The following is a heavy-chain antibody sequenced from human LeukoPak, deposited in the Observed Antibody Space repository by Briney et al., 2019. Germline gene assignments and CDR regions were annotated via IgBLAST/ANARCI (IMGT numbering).Heavy chain of an antibody. Sequence: SETLSLTCTVSGYSISSGYSWGWIRQPPGKGLEWIGSFYHSGITYYNPSLKSRVTISVDTSKNQFSLKLSSVTAADTAVYYCARVPGYYDSSGYHYFDYWGQGTLVTVSS. CDR1: GYSISSGYS. D-gene: IGHD3-22*01. CDR3: ARVPGYYDSSGYHYFDY. V-gene: IGHV4-38-2*02. J-gene: IGHJ4*02. CDR2: FYHSGIT.